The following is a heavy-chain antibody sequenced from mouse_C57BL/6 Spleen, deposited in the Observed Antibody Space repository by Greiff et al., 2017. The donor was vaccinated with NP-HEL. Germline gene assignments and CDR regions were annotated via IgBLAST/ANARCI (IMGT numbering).Heavy chain of an antibody. CDR3: VYDYDVPFAY. Sequence: VQLKQSGPELVKPGASVKMSCKASGYTFTDYNMHWVKQSHGKSLEWIGYINPNNGGTSYNQKFKGKATLTVNKSSSTAYMELRSLTSEDSAVYYCVYDYDVPFAYWGQGTLVTVSA. J-gene: IGHJ3*01. CDR1: GYTFTDYN. CDR2: INPNNGGT. D-gene: IGHD2-4*01. V-gene: IGHV1-22*01.